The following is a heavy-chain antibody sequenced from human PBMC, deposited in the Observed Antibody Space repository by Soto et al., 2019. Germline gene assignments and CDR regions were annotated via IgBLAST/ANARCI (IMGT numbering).Heavy chain of an antibody. CDR1: GGSISSGGYY. CDR2: IYYSGST. D-gene: IGHD1-20*01. V-gene: IGHV4-31*03. Sequence: SETLSLTCTVSGGSISSGGYYWSWIRQHPGKGLEWIGYIYYSGSTYYNPSLKSRVTISVDTSKNQFSLKLSSVTAADTAVYYCARGLDPGYNWNDGRYFDYWGQGTLVTVSS. CDR3: ARGLDPGYNWNDGRYFDY. J-gene: IGHJ4*02.